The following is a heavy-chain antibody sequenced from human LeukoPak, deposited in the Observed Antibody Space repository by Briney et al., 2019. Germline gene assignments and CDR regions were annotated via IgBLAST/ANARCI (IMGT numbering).Heavy chain of an antibody. D-gene: IGHD2-15*01. CDR1: GFTFSSYG. Sequence: GGSLRLSCAASGFTFSSYGMYWVRQAPGKGLEWVAVIWYDGSNKYYADSVKGRFTISRDNSKNTLYLQMNSLRAEDTAVYYSVRELEGGLGDYWGQGTLVTVSS. J-gene: IGHJ4*02. CDR3: VRELEGGLGDY. V-gene: IGHV3-33*07. CDR2: IWYDGSNK.